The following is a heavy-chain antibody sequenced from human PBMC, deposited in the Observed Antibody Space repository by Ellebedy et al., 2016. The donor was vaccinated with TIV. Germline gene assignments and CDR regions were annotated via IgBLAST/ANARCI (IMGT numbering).Heavy chain of an antibody. Sequence: AASVKVSCKASAGTFRSYAIIRVRHAPGQGLQWMGGIIPIFGTANYAQKFQGRVTITADESTSTAYMELSSLRSEDTAVYYCASGEQWLAPAYWGQGTLVTVSS. CDR2: IIPIFGTA. D-gene: IGHD6-19*01. CDR1: AGTFRSYA. CDR3: ASGEQWLAPAY. V-gene: IGHV1-69*13. J-gene: IGHJ4*02.